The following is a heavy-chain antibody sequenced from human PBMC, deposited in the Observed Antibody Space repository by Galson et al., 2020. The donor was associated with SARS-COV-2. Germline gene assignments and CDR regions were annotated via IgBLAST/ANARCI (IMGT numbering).Heavy chain of an antibody. Sequence: ASVKVSCKASGYTFTSYGISWVRQAPGQGLEWMGWISAYNGNTNYAQKLQGRVTMTTDTSTSTAYMELRSLRSDDTAVYYCARLWFGELVTNYYYYGMDVWGQGTTVTVSS. CDR2: ISAYNGNT. D-gene: IGHD3-10*01. J-gene: IGHJ6*02. CDR1: GYTFTSYG. V-gene: IGHV1-18*01. CDR3: ARLWFGELVTNYYYYGMDV.